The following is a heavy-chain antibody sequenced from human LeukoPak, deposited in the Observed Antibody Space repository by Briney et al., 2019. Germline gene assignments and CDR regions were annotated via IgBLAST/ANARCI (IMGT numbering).Heavy chain of an antibody. D-gene: IGHD5-18*01. CDR3: ALQTVDTAMLTFDY. V-gene: IGHV1-69*13. J-gene: IGHJ4*02. Sequence: SVKVSCKASGGTFSSYAISWVRQAPGQGLEWMGGIIPIFGTANYAQKFQGRVTITADESTSTAYMELSSLRSEDTAVYYCALQTVDTAMLTFDYWGQGTLVSVSS. CDR1: GGTFSSYA. CDR2: IIPIFGTA.